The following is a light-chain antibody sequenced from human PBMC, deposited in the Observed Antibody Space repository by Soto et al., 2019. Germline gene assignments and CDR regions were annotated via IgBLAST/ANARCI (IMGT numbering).Light chain of an antibody. CDR1: QSVSSN. J-gene: IGKJ1*01. V-gene: IGKV3-15*01. Sequence: EIVMTQSPATLSVSPGERATLSCRASQSVSSNLAWYQQKPGQAPRLLIYGASTRATGIPARFSGSGSGTEFTLTISSLQSEDFAVYYCQQYNNWLGVTFGQGTKVDNK. CDR3: QQYNNWLGVT. CDR2: GAS.